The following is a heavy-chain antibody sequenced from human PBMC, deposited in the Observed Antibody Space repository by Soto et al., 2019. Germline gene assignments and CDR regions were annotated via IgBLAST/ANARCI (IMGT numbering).Heavy chain of an antibody. CDR1: GFTFGRYA. D-gene: IGHD6-25*01. CDR2: ISSNGEKT. J-gene: IGHJ4*02. V-gene: IGHV3-64D*06. Sequence: PGGSLRLSCSVSGFTFGRYAMHWVRQAPGKGLEYVSGISSNGEKTYYADPVKGRFTISRDNSKSTLYLQMGSLRGEDTALYHCVKSATIAAAATDYFDYWGQGTLVTVSS. CDR3: VKSATIAAAATDYFDY.